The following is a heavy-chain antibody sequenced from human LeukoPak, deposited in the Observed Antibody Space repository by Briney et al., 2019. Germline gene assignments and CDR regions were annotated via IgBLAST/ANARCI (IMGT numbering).Heavy chain of an antibody. CDR3: AREPLTAYFDY. CDR2: INPSGGST. Sequence: ASVKVSCKASGYTFTSHYMHWVRQAPGQGLEWMGIINPSGGSTSYAQKFQGRVTMTRDTSTSTVYMELSSLRSEDTAVYYCAREPLTAYFDYWGQGTLVTVSS. V-gene: IGHV1-46*01. J-gene: IGHJ4*02. CDR1: GYTFTSHY. D-gene: IGHD1-14*01.